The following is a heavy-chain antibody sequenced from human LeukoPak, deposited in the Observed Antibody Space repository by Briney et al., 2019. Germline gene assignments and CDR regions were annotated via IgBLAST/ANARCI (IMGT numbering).Heavy chain of an antibody. CDR1: GGSISTGSYC. D-gene: IGHD3-10*01. Sequence: SETLSLTCTVSGGSISTGSYCWSWVRQPAGRGLEWIGHIHTSGNTNYNPSRKSRITISVNTTKNQFSLKLSSVTAADTAVYYCARDPGTLLRGSRRGYDGNYYYMDVWGKGTAVTISS. CDR2: IHTSGNT. CDR3: ARDPGTLLRGSRRGYDGNYYYMDV. J-gene: IGHJ6*03. V-gene: IGHV4-61*09.